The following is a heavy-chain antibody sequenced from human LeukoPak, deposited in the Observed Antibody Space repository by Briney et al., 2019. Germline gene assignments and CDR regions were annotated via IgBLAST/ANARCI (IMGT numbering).Heavy chain of an antibody. J-gene: IGHJ4*02. CDR1: GGSISSYY. CDR2: IYYSGST. Sequence: SETLSLTCTVSGGSISSYYWSWIRQPPGKGLEWIGYIYYSGSTNYNPSLKSRVTMSVDTSKNQFSLKLSSVTAADTAVYYCARGIEGDYAITYYFDYWGQGTLVTVSS. D-gene: IGHD4-17*01. V-gene: IGHV4-59*01. CDR3: ARGIEGDYAITYYFDY.